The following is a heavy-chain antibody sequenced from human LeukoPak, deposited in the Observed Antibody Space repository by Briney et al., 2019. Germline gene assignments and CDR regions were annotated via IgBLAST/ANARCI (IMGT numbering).Heavy chain of an antibody. CDR3: ARPRGWPNAFDI. J-gene: IGHJ3*02. Sequence: GESLKISCKASGYSFTTYWIGWVRQMPGKGLEWMGIIYPGDSDTRYSPSFQGQVTISANKSISTAYLQWSSLKASDTAIYYCARPRGWPNAFDIWGQGTMVTVSS. CDR2: IYPGDSDT. CDR1: GYSFTTYW. V-gene: IGHV5-51*01.